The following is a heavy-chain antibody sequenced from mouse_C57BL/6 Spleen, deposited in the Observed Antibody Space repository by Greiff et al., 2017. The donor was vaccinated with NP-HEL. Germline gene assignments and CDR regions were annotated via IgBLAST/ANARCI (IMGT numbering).Heavy chain of an antibody. Sequence: EVMLVESGGGLVQPGGSLKLSCAASGFTFSDYGMAWVRQAPRKGPEWVAFISNLAYSIYYADTVTGRFTISRENAKNTLYLEMSSLRSEDTAMYYCARRGSGTAWFAYWGQGTLVTVSA. V-gene: IGHV5-15*01. D-gene: IGHD4-1*01. CDR1: GFTFSDYG. J-gene: IGHJ3*01. CDR2: ISNLAYSI. CDR3: ARRGSGTAWFAY.